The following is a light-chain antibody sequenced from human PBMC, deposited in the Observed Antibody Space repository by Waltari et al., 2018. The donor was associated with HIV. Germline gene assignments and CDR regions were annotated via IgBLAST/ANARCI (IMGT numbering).Light chain of an antibody. CDR2: EVS. V-gene: IGLV2-8*01. CDR3: SSYAGSNNLV. J-gene: IGLJ2*01. CDR1: SSDVGGYNY. Sequence: QSALTQPPSASGSPGPSVTLPCPGTSSDVGGYNYVPWYRHHPGTAPKLMIYEVSKRPSGVPDRFSGSKSGNTASLTVSGLQAEDEADYYCSSYAGSNNLVFGGGTKLTVL.